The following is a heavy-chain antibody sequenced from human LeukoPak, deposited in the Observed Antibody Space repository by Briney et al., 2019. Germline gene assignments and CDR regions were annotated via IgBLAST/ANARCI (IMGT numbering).Heavy chain of an antibody. CDR3: ARDLVSRYYYDSSGYGI. CDR1: GFTFSSYS. CDR2: ISSRSSYI. Sequence: GGSLRLSCAASGFTFSSYSMNSVRQAPGKGLEWVSSISSRSSYIYYADSVKGRFTISRDNAKNSLYLQMISLRAEDTAVYYCARDLVSRYYYDSSGYGIWGQGTLVTVSS. J-gene: IGHJ4*02. D-gene: IGHD3-22*01. V-gene: IGHV3-21*01.